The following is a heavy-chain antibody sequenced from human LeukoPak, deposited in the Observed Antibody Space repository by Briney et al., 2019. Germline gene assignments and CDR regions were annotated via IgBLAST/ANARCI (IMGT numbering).Heavy chain of an antibody. J-gene: IGHJ6*02. Sequence: PGGSLRLSCAASGFTFSSYAMSWVRQAPGKGLEWVSAISGSGGSTYYADSVRGRFTISRDNSKNRLYRQMNSLRAEDTAVYYCAKDRRYCSSTSCYARGGTNLEDYYYYGMDVWGQGTTVTVSS. CDR2: ISGSGGST. V-gene: IGHV3-23*01. CDR3: AKDRRYCSSTSCYARGGTNLEDYYYYGMDV. D-gene: IGHD2-2*01. CDR1: GFTFSSYA.